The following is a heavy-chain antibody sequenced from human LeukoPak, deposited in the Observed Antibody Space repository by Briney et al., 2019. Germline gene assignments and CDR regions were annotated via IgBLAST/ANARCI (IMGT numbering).Heavy chain of an antibody. J-gene: IGHJ4*02. Sequence: GGSLRLSCAASGFTFSLYEMNWVRQAPGKGLEWVPYISSSGTIYYADSVKGRFTISRDNAKNSLYLQMNSLRVEDTAIYYCARGRTGSYYSDYWGQGTLVTVSS. CDR1: GFTFSLYE. D-gene: IGHD6-6*01. V-gene: IGHV3-48*03. CDR3: ARGRTGSYYSDY. CDR2: ISSSGTI.